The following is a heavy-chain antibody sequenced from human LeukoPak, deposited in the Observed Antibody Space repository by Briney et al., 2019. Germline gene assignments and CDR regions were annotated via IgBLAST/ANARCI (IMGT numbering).Heavy chain of an antibody. V-gene: IGHV1-18*01. CDR3: ARVVSTYYDFWSGYFYFDY. CDR2: ISAYNGNT. CDR1: GGTFSSYA. D-gene: IGHD3-3*01. Sequence: ASVKVSCKASGGTFSSYAISWVRQAPGQGLEWMGWISAYNGNTNYAQKLQGRVTMTTDTSTSTAYMELRSLRSDDTAVYYCARVVSTYYDFWSGYFYFDYWGQGTLVTVSS. J-gene: IGHJ4*02.